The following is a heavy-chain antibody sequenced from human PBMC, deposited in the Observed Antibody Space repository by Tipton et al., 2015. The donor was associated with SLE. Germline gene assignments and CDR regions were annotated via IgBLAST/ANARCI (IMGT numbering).Heavy chain of an antibody. J-gene: IGHJ4*02. Sequence: TLSLTCTVSGGSISSRDYHWGWIRQPPGKGLEWIGNIYYSGSTYHNPSLKSRVTISVDTSKNQFSLKLSSVTAADTAVYYCARLPLYGDYDYWGQGTLVIVSS. D-gene: IGHD4-17*01. CDR3: ARLPLYGDYDY. V-gene: IGHV4-39*01. CDR2: IYYSGST. CDR1: GGSISSRDYH.